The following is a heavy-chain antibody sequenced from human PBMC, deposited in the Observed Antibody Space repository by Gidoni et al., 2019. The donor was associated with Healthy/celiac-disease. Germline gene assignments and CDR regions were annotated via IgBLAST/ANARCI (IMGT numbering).Heavy chain of an antibody. J-gene: IGHJ4*02. Sequence: QVQLQESGPGLVKPSETLSLTCTVSGGSISSYYWSWIRQPPGKGLEWSGYIYYSGSTNYNPSLKSRVTISVDTSKNQFSLKLSSVTAADTAVYYCAREVVGEFSFDYWGQGTLVTVSS. V-gene: IGHV4-59*01. CDR2: IYYSGST. D-gene: IGHD1-26*01. CDR1: GGSISSYY. CDR3: AREVVGEFSFDY.